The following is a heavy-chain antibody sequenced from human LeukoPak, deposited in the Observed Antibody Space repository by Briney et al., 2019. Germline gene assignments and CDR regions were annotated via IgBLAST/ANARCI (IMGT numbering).Heavy chain of an antibody. Sequence: ASVRVSCKASGYTFNRFAFTWVRQAPGQGLEWVGWISAYNGDTHYAQNFQGRITVTTDTSTSTAYMELRSLTSDDTAVYYCARGGYQLLHFWGQGTLVIVSS. CDR2: ISAYNGDT. J-gene: IGHJ4*02. V-gene: IGHV1-18*01. CDR1: GYTFNRFA. CDR3: ARGGYQLLHF. D-gene: IGHD2-2*01.